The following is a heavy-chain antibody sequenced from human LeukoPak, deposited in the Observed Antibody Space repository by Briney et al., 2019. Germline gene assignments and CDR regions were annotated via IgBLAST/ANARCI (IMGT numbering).Heavy chain of an antibody. V-gene: IGHV3-23*01. CDR1: GLTVSRMY. D-gene: IGHD1-26*01. CDR2: ISGGSVGT. J-gene: IGHJ4*02. Sequence: GGSLRLSCAGSGLTVSRMYMSWVRQAPGKGLEWVSGISGGSVGTYYADSVKGRFTISRDNSKNTLYLQMNSLRAEDTAIYYCATLSGYFHHWGQGTLVTVSS. CDR3: ATLSGYFHH.